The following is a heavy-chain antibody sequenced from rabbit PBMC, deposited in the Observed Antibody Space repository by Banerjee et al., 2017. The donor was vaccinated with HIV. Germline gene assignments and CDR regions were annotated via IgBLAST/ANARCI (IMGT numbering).Heavy chain of an antibody. J-gene: IGHJ4*01. CDR1: GFSFSSSYW. CDR3: ARRASSSDYYYLNL. D-gene: IGHD1-1*01. V-gene: IGHV1S40*01. CDR2: IYDGNGST. Sequence: QSLEESGGDLVKPGASLTLTCTASGFSFSSSYWICWVRQAPGKGPEWIACIYDGNGSTYYASWAKGRFTISRASSTTVTLQMTSLTAADSATYFCARRASSSDYYYLNLWGPGTLVTVS.